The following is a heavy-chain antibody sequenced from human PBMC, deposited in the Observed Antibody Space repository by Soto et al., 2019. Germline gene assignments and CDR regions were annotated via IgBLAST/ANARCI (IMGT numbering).Heavy chain of an antibody. V-gene: IGHV3-53*01. Sequence: EVQLVESGGGLIQPGGSLRLSCAASGFTVSSNYMSWVRQAPGKGLEWVSVIYSGGSTYYADSVKGRFTISRDNSKNTLYLQMNSLRAEDTAVYYCARASYYYDSSGYYYFYYFDYWGQGTLVTVSS. J-gene: IGHJ4*02. CDR1: GFTVSSNY. CDR2: IYSGGST. D-gene: IGHD3-22*01. CDR3: ARASYYYDSSGYYYFYYFDY.